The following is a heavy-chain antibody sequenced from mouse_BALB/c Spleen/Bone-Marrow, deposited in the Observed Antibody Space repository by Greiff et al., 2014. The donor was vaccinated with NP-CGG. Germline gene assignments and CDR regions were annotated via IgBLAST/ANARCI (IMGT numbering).Heavy chain of an antibody. CDR2: INPSTGNT. CDR3: ARGLRDWYFDV. J-gene: IGHJ1*01. D-gene: IGHD2-4*01. V-gene: IGHV1-7*01. CDR1: GYTFTTYW. Sequence: VQLQQSGAELAKPGASVKMSCKASGYTFTTYWIHWVKQRPGQGLEWIGYINPSTGNTEYNKKFRDRATLTADKSSSTPYMQLSSLTSEDSAVYYCARGLRDWYFDVWGAGTTVTVSS.